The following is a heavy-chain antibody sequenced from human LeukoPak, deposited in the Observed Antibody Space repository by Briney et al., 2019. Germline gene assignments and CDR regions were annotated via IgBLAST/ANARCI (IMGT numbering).Heavy chain of an antibody. CDR3: ARGKSFSLLSSWYRGNWFDP. CDR2: TYYRSKWYN. Sequence: SQTLSLTCAISGDSVSSNSAAWNWIRQSPSRGLEWLGRTYYRSKWYNDYAVSVKSRITINPDTSKNQFSLQLNSVTPEDTAVYYCARGKSFSLLSSWYRGNWFDPWGQGTLVTVSS. CDR1: GDSVSSNSAA. V-gene: IGHV6-1*01. J-gene: IGHJ5*02. D-gene: IGHD6-13*01.